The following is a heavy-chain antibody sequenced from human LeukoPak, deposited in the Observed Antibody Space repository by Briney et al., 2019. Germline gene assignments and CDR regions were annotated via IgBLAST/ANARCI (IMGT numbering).Heavy chain of an antibody. D-gene: IGHD6-13*01. CDR2: IKSKTDGGIT. J-gene: IGHJ4*02. CDR3: TAYGYSGSWYPPGFDY. V-gene: IGHV3-15*01. Sequence: GGSLRLSCAASGPTSSNAWMSWVRQAPGKGLEWVGRIKSKTDGGITDYAAPVKGRFTISRDDSKNTLYLQMNSLKTEDTAVYYCTAYGYSGSWYPPGFDYWGQGTLVTVSS. CDR1: GPTSSNAW.